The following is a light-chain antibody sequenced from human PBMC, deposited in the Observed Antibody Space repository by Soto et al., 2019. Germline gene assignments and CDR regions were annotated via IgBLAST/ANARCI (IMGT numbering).Light chain of an antibody. CDR3: QQYNNWPRT. CDR1: QSVSSN. J-gene: IGKJ1*01. Sequence: EIVMTQSPATLSVSPGERATLSCRASQSVSSNLAWYQQKPGQAPRRLIYGASTRATGIPARFSGSGSGTEFTLTISSLQSEDFAVYYCQQYNNWPRTFGQVTKVEIK. V-gene: IGKV3-15*01. CDR2: GAS.